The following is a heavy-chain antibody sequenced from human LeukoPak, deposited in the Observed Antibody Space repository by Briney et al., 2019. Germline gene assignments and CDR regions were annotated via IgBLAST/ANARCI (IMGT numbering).Heavy chain of an antibody. V-gene: IGHV1-8*01. CDR3: ARRGYCSSTSCHAYYMDV. CDR1: GYTFTSYD. CDR2: MNPNSGNT. Sequence: ASVKVSCKASGYTFTSYDINWVRQATGQGLEWMGWMNPNSGNTGYAQKFQGRVTMTRNTSISTAYMELSSLRSEVTAVYYCARRGYCSSTSCHAYYMDVWGKGTTVTVSS. D-gene: IGHD2-2*01. J-gene: IGHJ6*03.